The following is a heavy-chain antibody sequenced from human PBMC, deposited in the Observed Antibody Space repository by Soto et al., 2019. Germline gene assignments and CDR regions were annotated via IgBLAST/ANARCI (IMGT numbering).Heavy chain of an antibody. D-gene: IGHD4-17*01. Sequence: PGESLKISCQGSVYTFTSYWIAWVRQKAGKGLECMGIIYPDDSDTRYNPSFQGQVTISADKSISTAYLQWSTLKASDTAMYYCATSYGDYGYWGQGTLVTAPQ. CDR1: VYTFTSYW. V-gene: IGHV5-51*01. J-gene: IGHJ4*02. CDR3: ATSYGDYGY. CDR2: IYPDDSDT.